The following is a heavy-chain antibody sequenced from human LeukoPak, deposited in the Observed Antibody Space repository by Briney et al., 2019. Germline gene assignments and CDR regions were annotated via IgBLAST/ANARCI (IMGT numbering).Heavy chain of an antibody. J-gene: IGHJ3*02. CDR2: INPNSGGT. CDR1: GYTFTGYY. CDR3: ARDVSILSTAPDAFDI. Sequence: ASVKVSRKASGYTFTGYYMHWVRQAPGQGLEWMGWINPNSGGTNYAQKVQGRVTMTTDTSTSTTYMELRSLISDDTAVYYCARDVSILSTAPDAFDIWGQGTMVTVSS. D-gene: IGHD3-3*02. V-gene: IGHV1-2*02.